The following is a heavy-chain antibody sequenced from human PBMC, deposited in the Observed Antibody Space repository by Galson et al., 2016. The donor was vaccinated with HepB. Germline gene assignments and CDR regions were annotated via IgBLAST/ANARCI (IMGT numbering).Heavy chain of an antibody. CDR2: ISGSGDNT. CDR3: AKVTGCTSSSCGYYFDY. Sequence: RLSCAASGFTFRSYAMTWVRQAPGKGLEWVSVISGSGDNTYYANSVNGRLTISRDNSKNTLYLQMNSLRVEDTAVYYCAKVTGCTSSSCGYYFDYWGQGTLVTVSS. J-gene: IGHJ4*02. D-gene: IGHD6-13*01. V-gene: IGHV3-23*01. CDR1: GFTFRSYA.